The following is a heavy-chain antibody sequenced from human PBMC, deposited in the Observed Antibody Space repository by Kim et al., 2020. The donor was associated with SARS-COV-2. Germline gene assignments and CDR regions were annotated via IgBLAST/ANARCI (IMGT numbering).Heavy chain of an antibody. J-gene: IGHJ6*02. CDR1: GFTFSSYG. D-gene: IGHD3-9*01. CDR2: ISYDGSNK. Sequence: GGSLRLSCAASGFTFSSYGMHWVRQAPGKGLEWVAVISYDGSNKYYADSVKGRFTISRDNSKNTLYLQMNSLRAEDTAVYYCASDARYFDWDGIDVWG. CDR3: ASDARYFDWDGIDV. V-gene: IGHV3-33*05.